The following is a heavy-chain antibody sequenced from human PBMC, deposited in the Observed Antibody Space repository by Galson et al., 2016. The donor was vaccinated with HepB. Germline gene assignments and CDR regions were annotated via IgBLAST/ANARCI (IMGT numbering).Heavy chain of an antibody. Sequence: SLRLSCAGSGFSFSSYAMHWVRQAPGKGLEWVAVISYDGSIKYYGDSVKGRFSISRDNSKNTLFLQMTSLEGGDTAVYYCAKEEKQLQYLDWGLWALDYWGQGDLVTVSS. J-gene: IGHJ4*02. CDR1: GFSFSSYA. CDR2: ISYDGSIK. CDR3: AKEEKQLQYLDWGLWALDY. V-gene: IGHV3-30*18. D-gene: IGHD3-9*01.